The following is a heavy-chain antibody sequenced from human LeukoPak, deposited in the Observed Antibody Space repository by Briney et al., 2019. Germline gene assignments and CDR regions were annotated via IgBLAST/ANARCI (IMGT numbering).Heavy chain of an antibody. CDR3: ARGPPMPDY. CDR2: IYHSGST. CDR1: GYSISSGYY. D-gene: IGHD1-14*01. Sequence: SETLSLTCTVSGYSISSGYYWGWIRQPPGKGLEWIGSIYHSGSTYYNPSLKSRVTISADTSKNQFSLKLSSVTAGDTAVYYCARGPPMPDYWGQGTLVTVSS. J-gene: IGHJ4*02. V-gene: IGHV4-38-2*02.